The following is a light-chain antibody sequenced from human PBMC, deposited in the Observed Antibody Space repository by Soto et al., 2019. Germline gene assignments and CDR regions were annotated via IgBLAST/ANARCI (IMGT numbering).Light chain of an antibody. V-gene: IGKV3-20*01. CDR3: QQYGSSPSIT. Sequence: EIVLTQSPGTLSLSPGERATLSCRASQSVSSSYLAWYQQKPGQAPRLLIYGASNRATGMPDRFSGSGSGTDFTLTISRLEPEDFAVYYCQQYGSSPSITFGQGTRLEIK. CDR1: QSVSSSY. J-gene: IGKJ5*01. CDR2: GAS.